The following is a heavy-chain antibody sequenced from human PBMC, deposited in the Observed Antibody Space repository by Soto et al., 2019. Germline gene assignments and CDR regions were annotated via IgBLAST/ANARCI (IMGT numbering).Heavy chain of an antibody. CDR3: ARDLLTYYDILTGSIDY. CDR2: ISSSSSTI. J-gene: IGHJ4*02. V-gene: IGHV3-48*01. D-gene: IGHD3-9*01. CDR1: GFTFSSYS. Sequence: GGSLRLSCAASGFTFSSYSMNWVRQAPGKGLERVSYISSSSSTIYYADSVKGRFTISRDNAKNSLYLQMNSLRAEDTAVYYCARDLLTYYDILTGSIDYWGQGTLVTVSS.